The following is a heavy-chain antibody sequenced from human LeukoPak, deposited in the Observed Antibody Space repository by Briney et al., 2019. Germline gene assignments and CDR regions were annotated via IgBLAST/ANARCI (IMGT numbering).Heavy chain of an antibody. D-gene: IGHD1-26*01. Sequence: GGSLRLSCAASGFTFSSYVMSWVRQAPGKGLEWVSSITSSSSYIYYADSVKGRFTISRDNAKNSLYLQMNSLRDEDTAVYYCARDPYSGSYGDYYYYYMDVWGKGTTVTISS. CDR3: ARDPYSGSYGDYYYYYMDV. CDR2: ITSSSSYI. J-gene: IGHJ6*03. CDR1: GFTFSSYV. V-gene: IGHV3-21*01.